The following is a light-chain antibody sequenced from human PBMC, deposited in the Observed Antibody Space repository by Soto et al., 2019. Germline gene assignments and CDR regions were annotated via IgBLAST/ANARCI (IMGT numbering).Light chain of an antibody. CDR1: SSDVGGYNY. V-gene: IGLV2-14*01. Sequence: QSALTQPASVSGSTRHSITISCTRTSSDVGGYNYVSWYQQHPGKAPKLMIYEVSNRPSGVSNRFSGSKSGNTASLTISGLQAEDEADYYCSSYTSSSTRVFGGGTQLTVL. J-gene: IGLJ3*02. CDR2: EVS. CDR3: SSYTSSSTRV.